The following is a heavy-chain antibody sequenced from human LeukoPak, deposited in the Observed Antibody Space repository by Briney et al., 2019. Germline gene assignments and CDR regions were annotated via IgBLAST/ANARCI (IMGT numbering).Heavy chain of an antibody. CDR3: AKDSSGSYYGKSDF. J-gene: IGHJ4*02. D-gene: IGHD1-26*01. CDR2: ISAGGGST. CDR1: GFTFSNYA. Sequence: GGSLRLSCAASGFTFSNYAMSWVRQAPGKGLEWVSGISAGGGSTYYADSVKGRFPIYRDNSKNTLYLQMNSLRGEDTAVYYCAKDSSGSYYGKSDFWGQGTLVAVSS. V-gene: IGHV3-23*01.